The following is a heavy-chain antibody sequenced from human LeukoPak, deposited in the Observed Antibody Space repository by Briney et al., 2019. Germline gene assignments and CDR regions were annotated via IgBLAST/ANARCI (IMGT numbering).Heavy chain of an antibody. CDR2: INPNSGGT. CDR1: GYTFTGYY. V-gene: IGHV1-2*06. J-gene: IGHJ5*02. CDR3: ARGYCSGGSCYSVENWFDP. D-gene: IGHD2-15*01. Sequence: ASVKVSCKASGYTFTGYYMHWVRQAPGQGLELMGRINPNSGGTNYAQKFQGRVTMTRDTSISTAYMELSRLRSDDTAVYYCARGYCSGGSCYSVENWFDPWGQGTLVTVSS.